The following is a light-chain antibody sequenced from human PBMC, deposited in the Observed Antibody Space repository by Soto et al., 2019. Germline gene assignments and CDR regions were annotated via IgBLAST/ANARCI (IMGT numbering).Light chain of an antibody. CDR3: QKCSGPPRFT. V-gene: IGKV1-27*01. J-gene: IGKJ3*01. CDR1: HDITNY. Sequence: DIQMTQSPSSLSASVGDRVTITCRASHDITNYLAWYQQKPGKVPKLLIYAASTLQSGVPSRFSGSGSGTDFTLTISSLQPEDAATYFCQKCSGPPRFTFGPGTTVDIK. CDR2: AAS.